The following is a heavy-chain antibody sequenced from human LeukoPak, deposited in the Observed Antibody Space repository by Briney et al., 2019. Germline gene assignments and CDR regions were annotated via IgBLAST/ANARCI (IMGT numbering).Heavy chain of an antibody. J-gene: IGHJ1*01. Sequence: GGSLRLSCAASGFTFSSYSLNWVRQAPGKGLEWVSYITSSGSSIYYADSVKGRFTISRDNAKNSLYLQMNSLRAEDTAVYYCAKLAAPHVDAEYFQHWGQGTLVTVSS. CDR3: AKLAAPHVDAEYFQH. D-gene: IGHD2-15*01. CDR2: ITSSGSSI. CDR1: GFTFSSYS. V-gene: IGHV3-48*04.